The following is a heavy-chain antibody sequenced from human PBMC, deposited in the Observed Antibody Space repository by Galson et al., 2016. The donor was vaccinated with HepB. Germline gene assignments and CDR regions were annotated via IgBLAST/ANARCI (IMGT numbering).Heavy chain of an antibody. CDR3: ARTTGDCGGDCSWFDP. CDR2: IFYRGDT. CDR1: GGSIRSPNYY. V-gene: IGHV4-31*03. Sequence: TLSLTCTVSGGSIRSPNYYWTWIRQHPGKGLGWIGYIFYRGDTYYNPSLRSRVSISMDTSKNRFSLQLKFVTAADEAVYYCARTTGDCGGDCSWFDPWGQGTLVTVSS. D-gene: IGHD2-21*02. J-gene: IGHJ5*02.